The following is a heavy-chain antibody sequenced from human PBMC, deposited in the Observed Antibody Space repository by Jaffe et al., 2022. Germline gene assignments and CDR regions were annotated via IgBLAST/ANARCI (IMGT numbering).Heavy chain of an antibody. CDR3: ARDIVVVPAAIRSQQTFVSTFDP. J-gene: IGHJ5*02. Sequence: QVQLVQSGAEVKKPGASVKVSCKASGYTFTSYDINWVRQATGQGLEWMGWMNPNSGNTGYAQKFQGRVTMTRNTSISTAYMELSSLRSEDTAVYYCARDIVVVPAAIRSQQTFVSTFDPWGQGTLVTVSS. D-gene: IGHD2-2*01. CDR1: GYTFTSYD. V-gene: IGHV1-8*01. CDR2: MNPNSGNT.